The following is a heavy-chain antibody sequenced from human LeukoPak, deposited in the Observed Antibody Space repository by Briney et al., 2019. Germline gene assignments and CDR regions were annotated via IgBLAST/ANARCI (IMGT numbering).Heavy chain of an antibody. Sequence: ASVKVSCKASGYTFTSYAMHWVRQAPGQRLEWMGWINAGNGNTKYSQKFQGRVTITRDTSASTAYVELSSLRSEDTAVYYCARGGVGYCSSTSCYEAFDYWGQGTLVTVSS. CDR2: INAGNGNT. D-gene: IGHD2-2*01. CDR1: GYTFTSYA. V-gene: IGHV1-3*01. J-gene: IGHJ4*02. CDR3: ARGGVGYCSSTSCYEAFDY.